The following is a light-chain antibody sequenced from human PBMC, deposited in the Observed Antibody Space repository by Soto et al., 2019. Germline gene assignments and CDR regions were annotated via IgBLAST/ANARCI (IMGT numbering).Light chain of an antibody. Sequence: IVLTQSPGTLSLSPGERATLSCRASQSASSSYLAWYQQKPGQAPRPLIYGASSRAIGIPDRFSGSGSGTDFTLTISRLEPEDFAVYYCQQYGSSPWTFGQGTKV. CDR1: QSASSSY. V-gene: IGKV3-20*01. CDR3: QQYGSSPWT. CDR2: GAS. J-gene: IGKJ1*01.